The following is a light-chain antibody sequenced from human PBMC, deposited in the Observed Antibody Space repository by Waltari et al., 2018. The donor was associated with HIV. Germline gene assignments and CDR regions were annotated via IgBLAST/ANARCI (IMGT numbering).Light chain of an antibody. CDR3: CSYAGSSTPYV. V-gene: IGLV2-23*02. Sequence: QSALTQPASVSGSPGQSITISCTGTSSDVGSYNLVSWYQQLPGKAPKLMIYEVSKRPSGISILFSGSKSGNTASLTISGLQAEDEADYYCCSYAGSSTPYVFGTGTKATVL. CDR1: SSDVGSYNL. J-gene: IGLJ1*01. CDR2: EVS.